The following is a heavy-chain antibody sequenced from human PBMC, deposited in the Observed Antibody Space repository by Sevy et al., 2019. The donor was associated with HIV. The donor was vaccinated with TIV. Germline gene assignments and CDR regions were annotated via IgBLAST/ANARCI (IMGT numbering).Heavy chain of an antibody. Sequence: GGSLRLSCAASGFPVSYYWMHWVRQAPGKGLEWVATINQDESTKFYVDSMKGRFTVSRDNAKNSLYLLMNSLRAEDTAIYYCVADYSAGWAFGSWGQGTLVTVSS. CDR3: VADYSAGWAFGS. V-gene: IGHV3-7*03. J-gene: IGHJ5*02. CDR2: INQDESTK. CDR1: GFPVSYYW. D-gene: IGHD6-19*01.